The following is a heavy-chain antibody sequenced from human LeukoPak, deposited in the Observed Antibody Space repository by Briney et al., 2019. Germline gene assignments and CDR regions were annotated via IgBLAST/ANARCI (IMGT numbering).Heavy chain of an antibody. CDR1: GDSVSSNSVA. Sequence: SQTLSLTCAISGDSVSSNSVAWNWIRQSPSRGLEWLGRTYYRSKWYNDYAVSVKSRITINPDTSKNQFSLKLSSVTAADTAVYYCARALSDIVVVPASDYNWFNPWGQGTLVTVSS. J-gene: IGHJ5*02. CDR3: ARALSDIVVVPASDYNWFNP. V-gene: IGHV6-1*01. D-gene: IGHD2-2*01. CDR2: TYYRSKWYN.